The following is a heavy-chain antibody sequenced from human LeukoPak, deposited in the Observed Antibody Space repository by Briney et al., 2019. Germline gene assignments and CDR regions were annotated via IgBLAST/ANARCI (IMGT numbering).Heavy chain of an antibody. CDR3: AKGSGWEMSYYYYYMDV. Sequence: PGGSLRLSCAASGFTFSSYWMSWVRQAPGKGLEWVANIKEDGSEKYYVESVKGRFTISRDNSKNTLYLQMNSLRAEDTAVYYCAKGSGWEMSYYYYYMDVWGKGTTVTISS. D-gene: IGHD1-26*01. J-gene: IGHJ6*03. V-gene: IGHV3-7*01. CDR2: IKEDGSEK. CDR1: GFTFSSYW.